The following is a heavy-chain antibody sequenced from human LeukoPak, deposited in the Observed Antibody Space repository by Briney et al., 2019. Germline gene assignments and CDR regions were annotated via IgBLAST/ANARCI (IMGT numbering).Heavy chain of an antibody. CDR1: GFTFSSYA. CDR3: ARNYYDSSGYYFDY. Sequence: GGSLRLSCAASGFTFSSYAMHWVRQAPGKGLEWVAVISYDGSNKYYADSVKGRFTISRDNSKNTLYLQMNSLRAEDTAVHYCARNYYDSSGYYFDYWGQGTLVTVSS. J-gene: IGHJ4*02. D-gene: IGHD3-22*01. V-gene: IGHV3-30-3*01. CDR2: ISYDGSNK.